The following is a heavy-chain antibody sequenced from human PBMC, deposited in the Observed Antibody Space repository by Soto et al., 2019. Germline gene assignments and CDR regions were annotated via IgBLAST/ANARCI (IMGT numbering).Heavy chain of an antibody. V-gene: IGHV3-23*01. J-gene: IGHJ3*01. CDR2: LSRGGGTT. D-gene: IGHD1-1*01. CDR3: AKDGKFRTDGFDV. Sequence: QPGGSLRLSCAASGFTFSSHGMSWVRQVPGKGLEWIAGLSRGGGTTYYADSVKGRFTISRDNSKNILDLIMNSLKVEDTALYYCAKDGKFRTDGFDVWGQGTMVPVSS. CDR1: GFTFSSHG.